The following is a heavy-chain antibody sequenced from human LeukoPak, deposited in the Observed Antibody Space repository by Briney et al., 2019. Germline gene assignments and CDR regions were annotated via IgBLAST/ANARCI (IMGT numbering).Heavy chain of an antibody. CDR3: AKGYQWLAISLQYHFDY. Sequence: PGGSLRLSCAASGFTFSSYAMSWVRQAPGRGLEWVSAISGSGGSTYYADSVKGRFTISRDNSKNTLYLQMNSLRAEDTAVYYCAKGYQWLAISLQYHFDYWGQGTLVTVSS. CDR1: GFTFSSYA. CDR2: ISGSGGST. V-gene: IGHV3-23*01. D-gene: IGHD6-19*01. J-gene: IGHJ4*02.